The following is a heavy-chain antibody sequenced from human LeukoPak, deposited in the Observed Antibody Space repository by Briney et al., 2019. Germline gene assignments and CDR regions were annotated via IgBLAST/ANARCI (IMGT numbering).Heavy chain of an antibody. D-gene: IGHD5-24*01. CDR1: GGSFSGYY. Sequence: SETLSLTCAVYGGSFSGYYWSGIRQPPGKGLEWIGEINHSGSTNYNPSLKSRVTISVDTSKNQFSLKLSSVTAADTAVYYCARGGRDGYNWCDYWGQGTLVTVSS. CDR3: ARGGRDGYNWCDY. CDR2: INHSGST. V-gene: IGHV4-34*01. J-gene: IGHJ4*02.